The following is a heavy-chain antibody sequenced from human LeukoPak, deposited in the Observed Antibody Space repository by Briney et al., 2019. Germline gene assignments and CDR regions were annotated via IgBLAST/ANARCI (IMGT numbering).Heavy chain of an antibody. CDR3: ARREYSSSVDAFDT. J-gene: IGHJ3*02. CDR2: INHSGST. V-gene: IGHV4-34*01. D-gene: IGHD6-6*01. CDR1: GGSFSSYY. Sequence: SETLSLTCAVYGGSFSSYYWSWIRQPPGKGLEWIGEINHSGSTNYNPSLKSRVTISVDTSKNQFSLKLSSVTAADTAVYYCARREYSSSVDAFDTWGQGTMVTVSS.